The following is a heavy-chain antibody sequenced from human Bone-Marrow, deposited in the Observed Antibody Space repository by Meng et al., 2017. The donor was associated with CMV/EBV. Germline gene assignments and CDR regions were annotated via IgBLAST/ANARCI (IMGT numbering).Heavy chain of an antibody. CDR1: GFPFSSYA. CDR3: AKGSGSYLYRPFDY. V-gene: IGHV3-23*01. CDR2: ISGSGSST. D-gene: IGHD1-26*01. J-gene: IGHJ4*02. Sequence: ASGFPFSSYAMSWVRQAPGKGLEWVSTISGSGSSTYYADSVKGRFTISRDNSKNTLYLQMNSLRAEDTAIYYCAKGSGSYLYRPFDYWGQGTLVTVSS.